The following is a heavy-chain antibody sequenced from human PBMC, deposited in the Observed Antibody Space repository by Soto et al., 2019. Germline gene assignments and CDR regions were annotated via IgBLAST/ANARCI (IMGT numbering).Heavy chain of an antibody. Sequence: EVQLLESGGGLVQPGGSLRLSCAASGYIFSNYVLSWVRQSPGNGLEWVSDISGTGGSTYYADSVKGRFTISRDHSKNMQYVQMKHLRVEDTALYYCPEEAYRVRGPDYWGQGTLVTVSS. D-gene: IGHD3-10*01. V-gene: IGHV3-23*01. J-gene: IGHJ4*02. CDR1: GYIFSNYV. CDR3: PEEAYRVRGPDY. CDR2: ISGTGGST.